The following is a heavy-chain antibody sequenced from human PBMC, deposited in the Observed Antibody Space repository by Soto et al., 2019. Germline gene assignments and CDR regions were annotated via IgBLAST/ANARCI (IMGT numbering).Heavy chain of an antibody. Sequence: QVHLVQSGGEVKKPGASVKVSCKASGYTFTNYGVAWVRQAPGQGLEWMGWTRAYTLNTNYAQKFQGRVTVTTDTSTSTAYMELRSLRPDDTAVYYCARADHGRAPRGGNWFDPWGQGTLVTVSS. CDR1: GYTFTNYG. J-gene: IGHJ5*02. D-gene: IGHD4-17*01. V-gene: IGHV1-18*01. CDR2: TRAYTLNT. CDR3: ARADHGRAPRGGNWFDP.